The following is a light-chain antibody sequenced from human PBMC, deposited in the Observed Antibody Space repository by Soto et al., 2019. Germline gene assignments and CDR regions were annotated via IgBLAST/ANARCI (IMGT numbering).Light chain of an antibody. J-gene: IGLJ1*01. CDR3: GSWDSSLSAYV. CDR2: DDD. CDR1: SSNIGGNS. V-gene: IGLV1-51*01. Sequence: QSVMTQPPSVSAAPGQRVTISCSGSSSNIGGNSVSWYQQLPGTAPKLLIYDDDKRPSGIPDRFSDSKSGTSATLGITGFQTGDEAEYYCGSWDSSLSAYVFGTGTKLTVL.